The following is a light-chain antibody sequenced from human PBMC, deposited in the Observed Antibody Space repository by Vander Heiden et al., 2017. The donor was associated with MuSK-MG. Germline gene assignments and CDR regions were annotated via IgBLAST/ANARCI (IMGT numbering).Light chain of an antibody. V-gene: IGKV3-20*01. J-gene: IGKJ4*01. Sequence: EIVLTQSPRTLSLSPVERATLSCRASQSVSSSYLAWYQQKPGQAPRRLIYGASSRATGIPDRFSGSGSGTDFTLTISRLEPEDFAVYYCQQYGSSPLTFGGGTKVEIK. CDR3: QQYGSSPLT. CDR1: QSVSSSY. CDR2: GAS.